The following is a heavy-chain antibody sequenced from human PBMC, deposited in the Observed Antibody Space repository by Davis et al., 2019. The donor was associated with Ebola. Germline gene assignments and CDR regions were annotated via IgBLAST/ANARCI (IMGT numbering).Heavy chain of an antibody. D-gene: IGHD3-22*01. V-gene: IGHV3-53*01. Sequence: GESLKISCAASGFTVSDNYMSWVRQAPGKGLEWVSVIYRGGSTYYADSLKGRFTISRDNSKNTLYLQLNSLRVEDTTVYYCAKDMIEEGLSSPHPDFQHWGQGTLVTVSS. CDR3: AKDMIEEGLSSPHPDFQH. CDR1: GFTVSDNY. CDR2: IYRGGST. J-gene: IGHJ1*01.